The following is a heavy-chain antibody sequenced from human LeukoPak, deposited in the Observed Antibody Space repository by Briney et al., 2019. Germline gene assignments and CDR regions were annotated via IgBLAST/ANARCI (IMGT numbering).Heavy chain of an antibody. CDR1: GDSISSSTYC. D-gene: IGHD6-19*01. CDR3: ARRNGYINDWPNWFAP. V-gene: IGHV4-39*01. CDR2: IYSSGST. J-gene: IGHJ5*02. Sequence: SETLSLTCTVSGDSISSSTYCWGWIRQPPGKGLEWIGTIYSSGSTYYNPPLKSRVTISVDTSKNQFSLKLSSVTAADTAVYYSARRNGYINDWPNWFAPWGQGTLVTVSS.